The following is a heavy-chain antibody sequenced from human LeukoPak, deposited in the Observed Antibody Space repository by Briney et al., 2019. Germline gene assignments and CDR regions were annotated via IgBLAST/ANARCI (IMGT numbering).Heavy chain of an antibody. CDR1: GGSISSYY. J-gene: IGHJ3*02. D-gene: IGHD3-10*01. CDR2: IYTSGST. V-gene: IGHV4-4*07. Sequence: SETLSLTCTVSGGSISSYYWSWIRQPAGKGLEWIGRIYTSGSTNYNPSLKGRVTMSVDTSKNQFSLKLSSVTAADTAVYYCARAPPSERITMVRGVIATGEEAFDIWGQGTMVTVSS. CDR3: ARAPPSERITMVRGVIATGEEAFDI.